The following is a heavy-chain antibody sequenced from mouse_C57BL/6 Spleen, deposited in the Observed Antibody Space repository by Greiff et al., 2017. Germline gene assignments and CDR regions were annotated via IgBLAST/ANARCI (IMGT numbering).Heavy chain of an antibody. CDR2: ISSGSSTI. V-gene: IGHV5-17*01. Sequence: EVMLVESGGGLVKPGGSLKLSCAASGFTFCDYGMHWVRQAPEKGLEWVAYISSGSSTIYYADTVKGRFTISRDNAKNTLFLQMTSLRSEDTAMYYCARGDYYGSSWGYWGQGTTLTVSS. CDR1: GFTFCDYG. D-gene: IGHD1-1*01. CDR3: ARGDYYGSSWGY. J-gene: IGHJ2*01.